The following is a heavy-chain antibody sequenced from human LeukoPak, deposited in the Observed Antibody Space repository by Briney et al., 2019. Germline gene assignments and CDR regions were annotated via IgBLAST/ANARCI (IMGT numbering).Heavy chain of an antibody. Sequence: SETLSLTCSVSGASLTIYYWNWIRQPAGKGLEWIARYASGTTTHNPSLKSQFTMSIDTSKNQVSLKLTSVTAADTAVYYCATGDHSFDNWGQGTLVTVTP. CDR1: GASLTIYY. CDR2: YASGTT. CDR3: ATGDHSFDN. V-gene: IGHV4-4*07. D-gene: IGHD7-27*01. J-gene: IGHJ4*02.